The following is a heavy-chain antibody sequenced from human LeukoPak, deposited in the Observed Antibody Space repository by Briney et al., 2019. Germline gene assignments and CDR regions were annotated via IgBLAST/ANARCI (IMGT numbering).Heavy chain of an antibody. CDR3: ARDQHDFWSGYYYYGMDV. CDR1: GFTFSSYS. D-gene: IGHD3-3*01. Sequence: GGSLRLSCAASGFTFSSYSMNWVRQAPGKGLEWVSSISSSSSYIYYADSVKGRFTISRDNAKNSLYLQMNSLRAEDTAVYYCARDQHDFWSGYYYYGMDVWGQGTTVTVSS. V-gene: IGHV3-21*01. J-gene: IGHJ6*02. CDR2: ISSSSSYI.